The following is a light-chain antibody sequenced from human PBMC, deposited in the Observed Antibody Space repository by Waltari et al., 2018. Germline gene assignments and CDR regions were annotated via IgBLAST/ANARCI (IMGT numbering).Light chain of an antibody. J-gene: IGLJ1*01. CDR3: SSYTSSTKYV. V-gene: IGLV2-14*01. CDR2: EVS. Sequence: QSALAQPASVSGSPGQSIPISCTGTDSDVGHFDFVSWYQQHPGKAPKLIIYEVSNRPSGVSSRFSGSKSGNSASLTISGLQADDEADYFCSSYTSSTKYVFGTGTKVIVL. CDR1: DSDVGHFDF.